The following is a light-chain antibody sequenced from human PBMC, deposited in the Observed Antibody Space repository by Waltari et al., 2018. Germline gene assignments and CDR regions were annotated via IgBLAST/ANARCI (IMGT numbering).Light chain of an antibody. Sequence: EIVLTQSPATLSLSPGERATLSCRASQSVSSYLAWYQQKPGQAPRLLIYEASNRATGIPARFSGSWSGTDFTLTISSLEPEDFAVYYCQQRSNWPPDTFGPGTKVDIK. J-gene: IGKJ3*01. CDR1: QSVSSY. CDR2: EAS. V-gene: IGKV3-11*01. CDR3: QQRSNWPPDT.